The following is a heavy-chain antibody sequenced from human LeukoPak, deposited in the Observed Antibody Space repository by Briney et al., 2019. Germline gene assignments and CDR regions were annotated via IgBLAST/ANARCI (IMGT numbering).Heavy chain of an antibody. D-gene: IGHD3-22*01. CDR2: ISGSGGST. V-gene: IGHV3-23*01. J-gene: IGHJ4*02. CDR3: AKVDDSSGYGH. CDR1: GFTFSSYA. Sequence: GGSLRLSCAPSGFTFSSYAMSWVRQAPGKGREWVSAISGSGGSTYYADAVTGRFTISRYNSKNTLYLQMNSLRAEGTAVYYCAKVDDSSGYGHWGQGTLVTVSS.